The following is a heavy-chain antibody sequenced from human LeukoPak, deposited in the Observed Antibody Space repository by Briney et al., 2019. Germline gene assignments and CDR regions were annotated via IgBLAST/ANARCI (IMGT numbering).Heavy chain of an antibody. J-gene: IGHJ4*02. Sequence: GGSLRLSCAASGFTFSSYTMNWVRQAPGKGLEWVSSISSSSSYIYYADSVKGRFTISRDNAKNSLYLQMNSLRAEDTAVYYCAREREDIVVVPAAVDYWGQGTLVTVSS. CDR1: GFTFSSYT. CDR3: AREREDIVVVPAAVDY. D-gene: IGHD2-2*01. V-gene: IGHV3-21*01. CDR2: ISSSSSYI.